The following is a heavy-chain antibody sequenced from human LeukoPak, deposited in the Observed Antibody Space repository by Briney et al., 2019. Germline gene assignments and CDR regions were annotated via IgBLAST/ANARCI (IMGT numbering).Heavy chain of an antibody. Sequence: SETLSLTCSVSGGSISNPNYYWGWIRQPPGKGLEWIGSIYISGITYYNPSLKSRVTISVDTSKNQLFLKLSSVTAADTAVYYCATHAVGYYFDYWGQGTLVTVSS. D-gene: IGHD1-26*01. CDR1: GGSISNPNYY. V-gene: IGHV4-39*01. CDR2: IYISGIT. CDR3: ATHAVGYYFDY. J-gene: IGHJ4*02.